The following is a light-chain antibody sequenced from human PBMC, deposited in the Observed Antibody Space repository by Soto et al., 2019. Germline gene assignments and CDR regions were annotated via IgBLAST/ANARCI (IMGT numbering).Light chain of an antibody. Sequence: EIVLTQSPGTLSLSPGERATLSCRASQSVSSSFLAWYQQKPGQAPRLLIYGASTRATGIPDRFSGSGSETDFTLTISKLEPEDFAVYYCQQYGSSLPLTFGGGTKVEIK. CDR3: QQYGSSLPLT. J-gene: IGKJ4*01. V-gene: IGKV3-20*01. CDR2: GAS. CDR1: QSVSSSF.